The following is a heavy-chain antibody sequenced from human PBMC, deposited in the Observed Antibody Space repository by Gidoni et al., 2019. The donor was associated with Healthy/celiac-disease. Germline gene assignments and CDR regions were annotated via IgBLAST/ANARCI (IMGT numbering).Heavy chain of an antibody. CDR1: GGSFSGYY. CDR2: INHSGST. V-gene: IGHV4-34*01. Sequence: QVQLQQWGAGLLKPSETLSLTCAVYGGSFSGYYRSWIRQHPGKGLEWIGEINHSGSTTYNPSLKSRVTISVDTSKNQFSLKLSSVTAADTAVYYCAREKRSMVRVPMDVWGQGTTVTVSS. D-gene: IGHD3-10*01. CDR3: AREKRSMVRVPMDV. J-gene: IGHJ6*02.